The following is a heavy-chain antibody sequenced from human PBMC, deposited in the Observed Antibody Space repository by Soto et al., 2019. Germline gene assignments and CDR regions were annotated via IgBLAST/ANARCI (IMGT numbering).Heavy chain of an antibody. Sequence: ASVKVSCKVSGYTLTDLSIHWVRQAPGKGLEWMGGFDPEDGETIYAQKFQGRVTMTEDTSTDTAYMELSSLRSKDTAVYYCATRLHYDFWSGSPGAFDIWGQGTMVTVS. V-gene: IGHV1-24*01. J-gene: IGHJ3*02. CDR1: GYTLTDLS. D-gene: IGHD3-3*01. CDR2: FDPEDGET. CDR3: ATRLHYDFWSGSPGAFDI.